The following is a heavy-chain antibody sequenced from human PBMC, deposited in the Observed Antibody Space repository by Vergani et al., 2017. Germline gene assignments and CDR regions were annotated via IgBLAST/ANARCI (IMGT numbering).Heavy chain of an antibody. CDR1: GFTFSSYA. CDR2: ISGSGGST. J-gene: IGHJ3*02. D-gene: IGHD6-19*01. CDR3: ASPRPGIAVAGTDLNAFDI. V-gene: IGHV3-23*01. Sequence: EVQLLESGGGLVQPGGSLRLSCAASGFTFSSYAMSWVRQAPGKGLEWVSAISGSGGSTYYADSVKGRFTISRDNSKNTLYLQMNSLRAEDTAVYYCASPRPGIAVAGTDLNAFDIWGQGTMVTVSS.